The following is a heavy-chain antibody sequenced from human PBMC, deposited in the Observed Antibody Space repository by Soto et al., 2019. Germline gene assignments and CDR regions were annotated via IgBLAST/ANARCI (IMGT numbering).Heavy chain of an antibody. CDR1: GFTFTDYW. J-gene: IGHJ4*02. D-gene: IGHD4-4*01. CDR2: INSDGSRT. V-gene: IGHV3-74*01. CDR3: ARETYRGFYFDY. Sequence: GGSMRLSCAASGFTFTDYWTHWVRQAPGKGLVWVSRINSDGSRTSYADSVTGRFTISRDNAKNTLYLQMNSLRVEDTALYYCARETYRGFYFDYWGQGTLVTVSS.